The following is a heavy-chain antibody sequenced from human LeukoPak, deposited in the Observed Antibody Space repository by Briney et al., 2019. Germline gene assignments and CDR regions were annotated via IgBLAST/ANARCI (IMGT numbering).Heavy chain of an antibody. D-gene: IGHD2-2*01. J-gene: IGHJ6*03. CDR3: ARDQEAYCSSTSCYEYYYYMDV. V-gene: IGHV4-59*12. CDR1: GGSISSYY. CDR2: IYYSGGT. Sequence: SETLSLTCTVSGGSISSYYWSWIRQPPGKGLEWIGYIYYSGGTNYNPSLKSRVTISVDTSKNQFSLKLNSLTAADTAVYYCARDQEAYCSSTSCYEYYYYMDVWGKGTTVTISS.